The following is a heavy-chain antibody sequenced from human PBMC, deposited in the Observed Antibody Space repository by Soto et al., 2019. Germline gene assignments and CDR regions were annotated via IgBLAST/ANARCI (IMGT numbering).Heavy chain of an antibody. D-gene: IGHD2-21*01. J-gene: IGHJ4*02. V-gene: IGHV4-39*02. CDR3: ARDFYPVAYFFDY. CDR1: GGSIRSSSYY. CDR2: IYYSGST. Sequence: SETLSLTCSVSGGSIRSSSYYWGWIRQPPGKGLEWIGSIYYSGSTYYNPSLKSRVTISIDTSKNQFSLKLDSVTAADRAVYYCARDFYPVAYFFDYWGQGTLVTVSS.